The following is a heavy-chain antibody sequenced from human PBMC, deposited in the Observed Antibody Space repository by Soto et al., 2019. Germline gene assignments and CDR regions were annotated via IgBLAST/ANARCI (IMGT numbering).Heavy chain of an antibody. CDR1: GSTFNNFA. CDR3: ARAIKRWDVHQYFDS. Sequence: QVQLLQSGAEVKKPGASVKVSCKVSGSTFNNFAFSWLRQAPGRGPEWMGGIVVVSNTVDYSQRFQDRVTITADTSTSTLYMELSSLTSEDTAVYYCARAIKRWDVHQYFDSWGQGTLLSVFS. J-gene: IGHJ4*02. V-gene: IGHV1-69*06. CDR2: IVVVSNTV. D-gene: IGHD1-26*01.